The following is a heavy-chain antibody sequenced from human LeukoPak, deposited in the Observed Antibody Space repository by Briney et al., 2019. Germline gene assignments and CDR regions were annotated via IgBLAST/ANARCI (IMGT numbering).Heavy chain of an antibody. CDR1: GYSFTSQW. CDR2: IYPGDSDT. D-gene: IGHD2-15*01. Sequence: GESLKISCKGSGYSFTSQWIGWVRQMPGKGLEWMGIIYPGDSDTRYSPSFQGQVTISADKSISTAYLQWSSLKASDIAMYYCATIKVGYCSGGSCYSPYFDYWGQGTLVTVSS. CDR3: ATIKVGYCSGGSCYSPYFDY. V-gene: IGHV5-51*01. J-gene: IGHJ4*02.